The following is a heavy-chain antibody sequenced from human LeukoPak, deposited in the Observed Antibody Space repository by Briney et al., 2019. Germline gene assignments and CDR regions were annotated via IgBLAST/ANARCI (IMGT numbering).Heavy chain of an antibody. Sequence: PSETLSLTCTVSGGSISSGGYYWSWIRQHPGKGLEWIGYIYYSGSTYYNSSLKSRVTISVDTSKNQFSLKLSSVTAADTAVYYCARSELYVSSGYYYEYGMDVWGQGTTVTVSS. CDR2: IYYSGST. CDR1: GGSISSGGYY. D-gene: IGHD3-22*01. V-gene: IGHV4-31*03. J-gene: IGHJ6*02. CDR3: ARSELYVSSGYYYEYGMDV.